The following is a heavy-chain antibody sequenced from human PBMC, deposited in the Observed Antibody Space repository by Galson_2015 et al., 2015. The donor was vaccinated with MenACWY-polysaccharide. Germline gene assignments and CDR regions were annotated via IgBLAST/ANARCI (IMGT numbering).Heavy chain of an antibody. V-gene: IGHV3-30*02. D-gene: IGHD2-15*01. CDR3: AKEGVVVAAGRLVTLFDN. J-gene: IGHJ4*02. Sequence: SLRLSCAASGFTFSSYGMHWVRQAPGKGLEWVAFIRNDGYSKYYVDSVKGRFTISRDNSKNTLYLQMNSLRAEDTAVYYCAKEGVVVAAGRLVTLFDNWGQGTLVTVSS. CDR1: GFTFSSYG. CDR2: IRNDGYSK.